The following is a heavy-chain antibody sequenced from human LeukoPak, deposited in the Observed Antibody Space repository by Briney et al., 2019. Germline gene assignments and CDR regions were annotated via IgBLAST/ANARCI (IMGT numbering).Heavy chain of an antibody. Sequence: ASVKVSCKASGFTCSGYYMHWVRQAPGQGFEWMGLINPNSGGTNFAQKFQGRVTMTRDTSINTVYMELSSLGSADTAVYYCARVYNDGWYVDYWGQGSLVTVSS. D-gene: IGHD6-19*01. CDR3: ARVYNDGWYVDY. V-gene: IGHV1-2*02. J-gene: IGHJ4*02. CDR2: INPNSGGT. CDR1: GFTCSGYY.